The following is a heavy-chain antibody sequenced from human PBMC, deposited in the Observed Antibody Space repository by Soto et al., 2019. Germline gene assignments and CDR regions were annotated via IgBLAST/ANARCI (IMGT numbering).Heavy chain of an antibody. CDR2: INPNSGAT. J-gene: IGHJ4*02. V-gene: IGHV1-2*02. CDR1: GYMFTGNY. D-gene: IGHD3-22*01. CDR3: PPHYPDSSSYFGH. Sequence: QVQLVQSGTEVKKPGASVKVSCKASGYMFTGNYMHWVRQAPGQGLEYMEWINPNSGATNYAQKFQGRVTLTWDTSISTAYVQLSTLRSDHTAVYYCPPHYPDSSSYFGHCGQGTLVTVSA.